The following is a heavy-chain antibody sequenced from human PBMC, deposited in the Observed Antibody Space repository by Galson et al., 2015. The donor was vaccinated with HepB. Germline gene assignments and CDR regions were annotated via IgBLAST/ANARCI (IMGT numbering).Heavy chain of an antibody. J-gene: IGHJ3*02. CDR1: GFSFNEYA. CDR3: ARECFAGNVGDAFDI. Sequence: SLRLSCAASGFSFNEYAMSRVRQAPGKGLEWISVMSGSGHRIAYSDSVKGRFTVSRDNSKNTVYLQMNSLRADDTALYYCARECFAGNVGDAFDIWGLGRRVTVSS. CDR2: MSGSGHRI. D-gene: IGHD3-16*01. V-gene: IGHV3-23*01.